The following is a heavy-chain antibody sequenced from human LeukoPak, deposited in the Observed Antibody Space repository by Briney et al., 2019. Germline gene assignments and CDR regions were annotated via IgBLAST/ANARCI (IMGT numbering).Heavy chain of an antibody. CDR2: IYASGST. CDR3: ASYGKSAAAFDY. J-gene: IGHJ4*02. CDR1: GGSIGSGSYF. Sequence: SETLSLTCTVSGGSIGSGSYFWTWIRQPAGKGLEWIGRIYASGSTNYNPSLKSRLTISVDTSKNQFSLKLSSVTAADTAVYYCASYGKSAAAFDYWGQGTLVTVSS. D-gene: IGHD4-17*01. V-gene: IGHV4-61*02.